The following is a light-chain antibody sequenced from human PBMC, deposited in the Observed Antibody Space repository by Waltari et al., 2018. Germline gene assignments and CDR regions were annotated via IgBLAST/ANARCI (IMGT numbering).Light chain of an antibody. J-gene: IGKJ1*01. V-gene: IGKV3-20*01. CDR2: GAS. CDR3: QHYVRLPAT. CDR1: QSVSRS. Sequence: IVLTQSPGTLSSPPGERATLSCRASQSVSRSLAWYQQKPGQAPKLLIYGASTRATGIPDRFTGSGSGTDFSLTISSLEPEDFAIYFCQHYVRLPATFGQGTKVEIK.